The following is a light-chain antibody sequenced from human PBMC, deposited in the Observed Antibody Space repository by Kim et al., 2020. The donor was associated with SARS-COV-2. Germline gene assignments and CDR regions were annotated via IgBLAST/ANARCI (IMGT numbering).Light chain of an antibody. Sequence: SITISCSGTNIEMGGYRFVAWDQQHPGKAPRLVIYEVTRRPSGVSSRVSGSKSDDTASLTISGLQAEDEADYCCSSDAPGPTAVVFGGGTKLAVL. J-gene: IGLJ2*01. CDR3: SSDAPGPTAVV. V-gene: IGLV2-23*02. CDR2: EVT. CDR1: NIEMGGYRF.